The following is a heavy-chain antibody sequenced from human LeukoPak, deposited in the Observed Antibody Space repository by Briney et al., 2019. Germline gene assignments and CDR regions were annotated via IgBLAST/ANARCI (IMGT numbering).Heavy chain of an antibody. J-gene: IGHJ4*02. CDR3: AGYCSSTSCPSTVTTQNYYFDY. D-gene: IGHD2-2*01. CDR1: SGSFSGYY. CDR2: INHSGST. Sequence: PSETLSLTCAVYSGSFSGYYWSWIRQPPGKGLEWIGEINHSGSTNYNPSLKSRVTISVDTSKNQFSLKLSSVTAADTAVYYCAGYCSSTSCPSTVTTQNYYFDYWGQGTLVTVSS. V-gene: IGHV4-34*01.